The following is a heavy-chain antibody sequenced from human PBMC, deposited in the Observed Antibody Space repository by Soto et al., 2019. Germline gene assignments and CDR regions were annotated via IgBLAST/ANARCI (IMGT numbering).Heavy chain of an antibody. CDR1: GFMFSNYG. Sequence: QVQLVESGGGVVQPGRSLGLSCAASGFMFSNYGMHWVRQAPGKGLEWVAVIYYDGSKKYYADSVKGRFTISRDNSKNTLWLQMNTLRAEDTAVYYCARDIRSTYFDFWGQGTLVTVSS. V-gene: IGHV3-33*01. CDR3: ARDIRSTYFDF. CDR2: IYYDGSKK. D-gene: IGHD2-21*01. J-gene: IGHJ4*02.